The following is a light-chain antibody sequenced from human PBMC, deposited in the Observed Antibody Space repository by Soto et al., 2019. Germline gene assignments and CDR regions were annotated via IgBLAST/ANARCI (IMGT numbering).Light chain of an antibody. CDR2: HVT. CDR1: SSDIGHYDY. CDR3: FSLTSNHTHV. J-gene: IGLJ6*01. Sequence: QSALTQPASVSGSPGQSITISCTGTSSDIGHYDYVSWYQQHPGKAPKLMIYHVTYRPSGVSNRYSGSKSGNSASLTISGLQADDEADYYCFSLTSNHTHVFCSVTTVTVL. V-gene: IGLV2-14*03.